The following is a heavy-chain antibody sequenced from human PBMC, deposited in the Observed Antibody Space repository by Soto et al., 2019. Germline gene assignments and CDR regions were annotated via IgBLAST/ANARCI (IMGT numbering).Heavy chain of an antibody. V-gene: IGHV1-18*01. CDR3: ARPIVVVPPDGDYYYYGMDV. J-gene: IGHJ6*02. Sequence: QVQLVQSGAEVKKPGASVKVSCKASGYTFTSYGISWVRQAPGQGLEWMGWISAYNGNTNYAQKLQGRVTMTTDTSTSTAYMELRSLRSDDTAVYCCARPIVVVPPDGDYYYYGMDVWGQGTTVTVSS. CDR2: ISAYNGNT. CDR1: GYTFTSYG. D-gene: IGHD2-2*01.